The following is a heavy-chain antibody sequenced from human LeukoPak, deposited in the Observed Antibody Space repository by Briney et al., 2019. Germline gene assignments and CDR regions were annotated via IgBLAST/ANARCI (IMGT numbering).Heavy chain of an antibody. CDR3: ARMVNRSPIDY. J-gene: IGHJ4*02. V-gene: IGHV4-59*12. D-gene: IGHD5-18*01. CDR1: GVSISSNY. CDR2: IYHSGST. Sequence: SETLSLTCTVSGVSISSNYWTWIRQPPGKRLEWIGYIYHSGSTKYNPSLKSRVTISVDTSKNQFSLRLISVTAADTAVYYCARMVNRSPIDYWGQGALVTVSS.